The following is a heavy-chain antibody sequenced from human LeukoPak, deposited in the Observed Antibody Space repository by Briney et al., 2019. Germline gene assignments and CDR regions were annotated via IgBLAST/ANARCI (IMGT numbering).Heavy chain of an antibody. J-gene: IGHJ5*02. CDR1: GFTFSSYG. V-gene: IGHV3-74*01. CDR2: INSDGSST. Sequence: PGGSLRLSCAASGFTFSSYGMHWVRQAPGKGLGWVSRINSDGSSTSYADSVKGRFTISRDNAKNTLYLQMNSLRADDTAVYYCARESGYHGSGFDPWGQGTLVTVSS. CDR3: ARESGYHGSGFDP. D-gene: IGHD3-10*01.